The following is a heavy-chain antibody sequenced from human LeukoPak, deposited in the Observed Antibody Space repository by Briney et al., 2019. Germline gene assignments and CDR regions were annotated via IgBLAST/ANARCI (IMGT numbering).Heavy chain of an antibody. V-gene: IGHV3-30-3*01. CDR3: ASLAYIVVVPAANSHFDY. J-gene: IGHJ4*02. Sequence: GSLRLSCAASGFTFSSYAMHWVRQAPGKGLEWMAVISYDGSNKYYADSVKGRFTISRDNSKNTLYLQMNSLRAEDTAVYYCASLAYIVVVPAANSHFDYWGQGTLVTVSS. D-gene: IGHD2-2*01. CDR2: ISYDGSNK. CDR1: GFTFSSYA.